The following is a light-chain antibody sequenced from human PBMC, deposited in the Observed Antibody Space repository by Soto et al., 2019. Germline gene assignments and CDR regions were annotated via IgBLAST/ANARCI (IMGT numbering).Light chain of an antibody. V-gene: IGLV1-47*01. Sequence: QSVLTQPPPASGTPGQRVTISCSGSSSNIETNYVYWYQQLPGTAPKVLIYRNNQRPSRVPDRFSASKSGTSASLAISGLRSEDEADYYCAAWDGSLSGWVFGGGTKLTVL. J-gene: IGLJ3*02. CDR3: AAWDGSLSGWV. CDR2: RNN. CDR1: SSNIETNY.